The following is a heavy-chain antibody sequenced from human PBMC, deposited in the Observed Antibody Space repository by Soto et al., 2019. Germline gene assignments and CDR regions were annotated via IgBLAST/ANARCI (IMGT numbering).Heavy chain of an antibody. Sequence: QLQLQESGPGLVKPSETLSLTCTVSGGSISSSSYYWGWIRQPPGKGLEWIGSIYYSGSTYYNPSLKSRDTSKNQFSLKLSSVTAADTAVYYCARHTPAISISDHWGQGTLVTVSS. V-gene: IGHV4-39*01. J-gene: IGHJ4*02. CDR2: IYYSGST. CDR3: ARHTPAISISDH. CDR1: GGSISSSSYY. D-gene: IGHD2-15*01.